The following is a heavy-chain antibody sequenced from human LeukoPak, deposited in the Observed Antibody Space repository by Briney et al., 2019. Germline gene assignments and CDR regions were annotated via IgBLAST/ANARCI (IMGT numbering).Heavy chain of an antibody. CDR3: ARGTRRGDAFDI. V-gene: IGHV4-59*01. CDR2: IYYSGST. Sequence: PSETLSLTRTVSGGSLSSYYWSWIRQPPGKGLEWIGYIYYSGSTNYNPSLKSRVTMSVDTSKSQFSLKLSSVTAADTAVYYCARGTRRGDAFDIWGQGTMVTVSS. CDR1: GGSLSSYY. J-gene: IGHJ3*02. D-gene: IGHD3-10*01.